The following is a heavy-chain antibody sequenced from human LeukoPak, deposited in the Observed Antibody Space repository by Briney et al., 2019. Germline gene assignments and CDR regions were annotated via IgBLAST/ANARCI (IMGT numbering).Heavy chain of an antibody. Sequence: GGSLRLSCAASGFTFSDYYMSWIRQAPGKGLEWVSYISSSGSTIYYADSVKGRFTISRDNSKNTLYLQMNSLRAEDTAVYYCARRAGAYSHLYDYWGQGTLVTVSS. J-gene: IGHJ4*02. CDR3: ARRAGAYSHLYDY. CDR1: GFTFSDYY. V-gene: IGHV3-11*01. CDR2: ISSSGSTI. D-gene: IGHD4/OR15-4a*01.